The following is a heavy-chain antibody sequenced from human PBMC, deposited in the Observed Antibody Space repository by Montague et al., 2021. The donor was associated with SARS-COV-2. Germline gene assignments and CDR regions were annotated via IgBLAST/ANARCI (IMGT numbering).Heavy chain of an antibody. Sequence: TLSLTCTVSGGSISSGGYYWSWIRQHPGKGLEWIGYIYYSGSTYYNPSLKSRVTISVDTSKNQFSLKLSSVTAADTAVYYCARATMIVVVIGAFDIWGQGTMGTVSS. CDR1: GGSISSGGYY. CDR3: ARATMIVVVIGAFDI. J-gene: IGHJ3*02. CDR2: IYYSGST. D-gene: IGHD3-22*01. V-gene: IGHV4-31*03.